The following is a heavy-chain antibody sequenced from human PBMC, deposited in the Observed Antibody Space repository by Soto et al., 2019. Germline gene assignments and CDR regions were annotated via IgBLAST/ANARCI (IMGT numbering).Heavy chain of an antibody. CDR1: GGSISSYY. CDR2: IYYSGST. J-gene: IGHJ4*02. CDR3: ARPSGSYNDRYFDN. V-gene: IGHV4-59*12. Sequence: PSETLSLTCTVSGGSISSYYWSWIRQPPGKGLEWIGYIYYSGSTNYNPSLKSRVTISVDTSKNQFSLKLSSVTAADTAVYFCARPSGSYNDRYFDNWGQGTLVTVSS. D-gene: IGHD1-26*01.